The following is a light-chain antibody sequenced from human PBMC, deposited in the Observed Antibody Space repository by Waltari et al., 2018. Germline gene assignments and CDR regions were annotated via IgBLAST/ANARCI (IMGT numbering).Light chain of an antibody. CDR1: QTISRW. J-gene: IGKJ1*01. Sequence: IQMTQSPSTLSASVGDRVTITCRATQTISRWVAWYQQKPGKAPVLLIYDSTELQRGVPSRFSGSGSGTDFTLTITSLQPDDSATYCCQHYNTYSTWTFGQGTKVDI. V-gene: IGKV1-5*03. CDR2: DST. CDR3: QHYNTYSTWT.